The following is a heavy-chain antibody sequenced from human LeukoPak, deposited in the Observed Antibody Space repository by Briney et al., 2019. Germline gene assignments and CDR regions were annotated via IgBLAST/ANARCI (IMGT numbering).Heavy chain of an antibody. CDR1: GGTFSSYA. V-gene: IGHV1-69*05. J-gene: IGHJ5*02. CDR2: IIPIFGTA. Sequence: ASVKVSCKASGGTFSSYAISWVRHAPRQGLEWVGGIIPIFGTANYAQTFQGRVTMTRDTSTSTVYMEMSSLRSEDTAVYYCARDRYSSGFPVGFWFDPWGQGTLVTVTS. CDR3: ARDRYSSGFPVGFWFDP. D-gene: IGHD3-3*01.